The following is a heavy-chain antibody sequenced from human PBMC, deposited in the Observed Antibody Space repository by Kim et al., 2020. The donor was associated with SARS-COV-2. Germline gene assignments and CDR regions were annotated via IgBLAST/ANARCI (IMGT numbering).Heavy chain of an antibody. CDR1: GFTFSNAW. D-gene: IGHD6-13*01. V-gene: IGHV3-15*01. CDR2: IKTKTDGGTT. Sequence: GGSLRLSCAASGFTFSNAWMSWVRQAPGKGLEWVGRIKTKTDGGTTDYAAPVKGRFTISRDDSKNTLYLQMNSLKTEDTAVYYCTTSNNWYARFDPWGQGTLVTVSS. J-gene: IGHJ5*02. CDR3: TTSNNWYARFDP.